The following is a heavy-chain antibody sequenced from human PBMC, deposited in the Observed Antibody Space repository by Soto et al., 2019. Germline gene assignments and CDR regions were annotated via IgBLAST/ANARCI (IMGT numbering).Heavy chain of an antibody. V-gene: IGHV3-7*01. CDR1: VFTFSSYW. CDR3: ARSYCSGGSCYSGISEYFRH. CDR2: IKQDGSEK. Sequence: GGSLRLSCAASVFTFSSYWMSWVLQAPGKGLEWVANIKQDGSEKYYVDSVKGRFTISRDNAKNSLYLQMNSLRAEDTAVYYCARSYCSGGSCYSGISEYFRHWGQGTLVTVSS. D-gene: IGHD2-15*01. J-gene: IGHJ1*01.